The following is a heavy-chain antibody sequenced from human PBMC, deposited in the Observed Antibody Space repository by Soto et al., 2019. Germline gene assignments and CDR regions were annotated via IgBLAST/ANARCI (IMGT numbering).Heavy chain of an antibody. J-gene: IGHJ3*02. CDR2: IYYSGST. V-gene: IGHV4-39*01. Sequence: SETLSLTCTVSGGSISSSSYYWGWIRQPPGKGLEWIGSIYYSGSTYYNPSLKSRVTISVDTSKNQFSLKLSSVTAADTAVYYCARPRGHMRCGGDCYRHDAFDIWGQGTMVTVSS. CDR3: ARPRGHMRCGGDCYRHDAFDI. D-gene: IGHD2-21*01. CDR1: GGSISSSSYY.